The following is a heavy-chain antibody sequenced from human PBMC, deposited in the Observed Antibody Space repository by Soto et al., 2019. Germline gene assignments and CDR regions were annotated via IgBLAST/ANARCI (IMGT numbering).Heavy chain of an antibody. CDR3: TSSRGIFGSFDS. CDR2: ISSNSAYI. CDR1: GFTFRSFT. J-gene: IGHJ4*02. D-gene: IGHD3-3*01. V-gene: IGHV3-21*01. Sequence: GGSLRLSCAASGFTFRSFTMNWVRQAPGKGLEWVSTISSNSAYIYYTDALRGRFTISRDNAKNSLHLQMNSLRAEDTAVYYCTSSRGIFGSFDSWGQGALVTVSS.